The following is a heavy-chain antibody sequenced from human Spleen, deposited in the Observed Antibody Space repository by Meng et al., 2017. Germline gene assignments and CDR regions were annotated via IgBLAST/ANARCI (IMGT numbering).Heavy chain of an antibody. Sequence: GESLMTPCASSGFTFSSYWMSRVRQAPGKGLEWGANIKQDGSEKYYVDSVKGRFTIHRDNAKNSLYLQMKSLRAENTAVYYCARDRGHYYDSSGYYLTSQNPSYFDYWGQGTLVTVSS. J-gene: IGHJ4*02. D-gene: IGHD3-22*01. CDR1: GFTFSSYW. CDR3: ARDRGHYYDSSGYYLTSQNPSYFDY. V-gene: IGHV3-7*01. CDR2: IKQDGSEK.